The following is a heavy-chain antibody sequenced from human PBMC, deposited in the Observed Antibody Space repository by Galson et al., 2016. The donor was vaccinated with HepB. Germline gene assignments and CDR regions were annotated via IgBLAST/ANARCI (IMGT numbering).Heavy chain of an antibody. V-gene: IGHV3-23*01. CDR3: GKLGGDYYHWYFDL. Sequence: SLRLSCAASGLSFTNHAMSWVRHTPGKGLEWVSLISGSGVSTYYADSVKGRFTISRHNFKSTLYLQMNRLRPEDTAVYYCGKLGGDYYHWYFDLWGRGTLVTVSS. J-gene: IGHJ2*01. D-gene: IGHD3-22*01. CDR2: ISGSGVST. CDR1: GLSFTNHA.